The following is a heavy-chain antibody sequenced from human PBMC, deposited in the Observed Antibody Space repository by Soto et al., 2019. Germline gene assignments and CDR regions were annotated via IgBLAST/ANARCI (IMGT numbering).Heavy chain of an antibody. Sequence: VSGGSISSYYWSWIRQPPGKGLEWIGYIYYSGSTNYNPSLKSRVTISVDTSKNQFSLKLSSVTAADTAVYYCARSSIAVAGKAFDYWGQGTLVTVSS. CDR2: IYYSGST. CDR3: ARSSIAVAGKAFDY. V-gene: IGHV4-59*01. CDR1: GGSISSYY. J-gene: IGHJ4*02. D-gene: IGHD6-19*01.